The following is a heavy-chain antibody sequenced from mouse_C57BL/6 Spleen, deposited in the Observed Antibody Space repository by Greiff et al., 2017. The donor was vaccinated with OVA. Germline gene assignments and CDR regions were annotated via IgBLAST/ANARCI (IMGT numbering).Heavy chain of an antibody. J-gene: IGHJ2*01. CDR1: GYTFTSYW. CDR3: AGGYDYGFDY. CDR2: IDPSDSET. Sequence: QVQLQQPGAELVRPGSSVKLSCKASGYTFTSYWMHWVKQRPIQGLEWIGNIDPSDSETHYNQKFKDKATLTADKSSSTAYMQLSSLTSEDSAVYYCAGGYDYGFDYWGQGTTLTVSS. V-gene: IGHV1-52*01. D-gene: IGHD2-4*01.